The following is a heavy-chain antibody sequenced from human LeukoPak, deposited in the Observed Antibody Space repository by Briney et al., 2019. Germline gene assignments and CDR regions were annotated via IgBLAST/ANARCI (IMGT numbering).Heavy chain of an antibody. J-gene: IGHJ4*02. CDR2: ISSSGSTA. CDR1: GFMFSNYN. Sequence: PGGSLRLSCAASGFMFSNYNMNWVRQAPGKGLEWVSNISSSGSTALYADPVKGRFTISRDNAKNSLYLQMNSLRAEDTAVYYCAKDPTHYRVWDYYETIGLSYWGQGTLVTVSS. D-gene: IGHD3-22*01. CDR3: AKDPTHYRVWDYYETIGLSY. V-gene: IGHV3-48*01.